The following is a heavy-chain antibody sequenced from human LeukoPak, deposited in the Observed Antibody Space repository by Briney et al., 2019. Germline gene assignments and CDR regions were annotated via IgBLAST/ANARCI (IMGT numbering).Heavy chain of an antibody. CDR2: IYDSGST. CDR3: ARGLYYYDSSGYYPTFDY. V-gene: IGHV4-39*01. CDR1: GASISGSGYY. Sequence: SETLSLTCTVSGASISGSGYYWGWIRQPPGKGLEWIGNIYDSGSTYYNASLQSRVTISIDTSKNQFSLRLSSVTAADTAMYYCARGLYYYDSSGYYPTFDYWGQGTLVTVSS. D-gene: IGHD3-22*01. J-gene: IGHJ4*02.